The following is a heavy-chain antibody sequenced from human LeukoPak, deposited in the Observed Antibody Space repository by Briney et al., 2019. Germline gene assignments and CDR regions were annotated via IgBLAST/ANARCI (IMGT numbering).Heavy chain of an antibody. J-gene: IGHJ4*02. CDR3: ARDSRVLGFDY. V-gene: IGHV3-48*04. Sequence: GGSLRLSCAASGFTFSSYSMNWVRQAPGKGLEWVSYISGSGSTIYYADSVKGRFTISRDNAQNLLYLEMNSLRAEDTAVYYCARDSRVLGFDYWGQGTLLTVSS. CDR2: ISGSGSTI. CDR1: GFTFSSYS. D-gene: IGHD2-8*02.